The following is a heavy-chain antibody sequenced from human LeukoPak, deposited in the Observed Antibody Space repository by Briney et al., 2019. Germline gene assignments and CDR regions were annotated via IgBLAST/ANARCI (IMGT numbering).Heavy chain of an antibody. Sequence: GGSLRLSCAASGFTFSSYAMSWVRQAPGKGLEWVSGISGGGGSTYYADSVKGRFSISRDKSKNTLYLQMNSLRVEDTAVYYCAKSAGYSSSWYDYWGQATLVTVSS. CDR2: ISGGGGST. J-gene: IGHJ4*02. CDR1: GFTFSSYA. V-gene: IGHV3-23*01. D-gene: IGHD6-13*01. CDR3: AKSAGYSSSWYDY.